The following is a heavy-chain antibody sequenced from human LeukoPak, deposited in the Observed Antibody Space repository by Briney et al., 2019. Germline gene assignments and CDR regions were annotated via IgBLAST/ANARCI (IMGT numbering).Heavy chain of an antibody. D-gene: IGHD3-16*01. Sequence: PGGSLRLSCAASGFTFSASNIHWVRQASGKGPEWIGRIRKKADSYATAYAASVKGRFTITRDDSKNTAYLQMNSLSTEDTAVYYCTRLAEYSDGHAYYFDYWGQGALVTVSS. CDR3: TRLAEYSDGHAYYFDY. J-gene: IGHJ4*02. CDR1: GFTFSASN. V-gene: IGHV3-73*01. CDR2: IRKKADSYAT.